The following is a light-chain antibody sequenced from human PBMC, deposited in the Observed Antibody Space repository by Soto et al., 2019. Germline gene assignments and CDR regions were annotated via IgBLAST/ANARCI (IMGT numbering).Light chain of an antibody. Sequence: EIQMTHSPSTLSASVGDRVNITCRASQSISSWLAWYQQKPGKAPNLLIYDASSLESGVPSRFSGSGSGTEFTLSISSLQPDDFATYYCQQYNSHSLTFGGGTKVDIK. V-gene: IGKV1-5*01. CDR3: QQYNSHSLT. J-gene: IGKJ4*01. CDR1: QSISSW. CDR2: DAS.